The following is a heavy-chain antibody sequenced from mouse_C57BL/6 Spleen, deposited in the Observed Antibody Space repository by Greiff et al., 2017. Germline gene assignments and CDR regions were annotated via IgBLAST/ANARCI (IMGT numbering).Heavy chain of an antibody. Sequence: EVQLQQFGPELVKPGASVKIPCKASGYTFTDYNMDWVKQSHGKSLEWIGDINPNNGGTIYNQKFKGKATLTVDKSSSTAYMELRSLTSEDTAVYYCARVGYDGWFAYWGQGTLVTVSA. CDR2: INPNNGGT. V-gene: IGHV1-18*01. CDR3: ARVGYDGWFAY. D-gene: IGHD3-1*01. J-gene: IGHJ3*01. CDR1: GYTFTDYN.